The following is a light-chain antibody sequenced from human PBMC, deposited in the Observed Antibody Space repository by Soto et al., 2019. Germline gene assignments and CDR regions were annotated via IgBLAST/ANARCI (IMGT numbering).Light chain of an antibody. Sequence: LTQPASVSGSPGQSITISCTGTTSDVGSYNLVSWYQQHPGKAPKLMIYEVSKRPSGVSNRFSGSKSGNTASLTITGLQAEDEADYYCCSYAGSRYVFGTGTKVTV. CDR3: CSYAGSRYV. V-gene: IGLV2-23*02. CDR1: TSDVGSYNL. J-gene: IGLJ1*01. CDR2: EVS.